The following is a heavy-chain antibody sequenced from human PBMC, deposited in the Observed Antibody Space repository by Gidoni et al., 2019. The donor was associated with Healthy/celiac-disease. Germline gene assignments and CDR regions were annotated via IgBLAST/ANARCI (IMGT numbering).Heavy chain of an antibody. D-gene: IGHD6-6*01. CDR2: ISYDGSNK. CDR1: GFTFRSYA. V-gene: IGHV3-30-3*01. Sequence: QVQLVESGGGVFQPWRSLRLSCAASGFTFRSYAMPWVRQAPGKGLEWVAVISYDGSNKYYADSVKGRFTISRDNSKNTLYLQMNSLRAEDTAVYYCAREWSIAARPVWFDPWGQGTLVTVSS. J-gene: IGHJ5*02. CDR3: AREWSIAARPVWFDP.